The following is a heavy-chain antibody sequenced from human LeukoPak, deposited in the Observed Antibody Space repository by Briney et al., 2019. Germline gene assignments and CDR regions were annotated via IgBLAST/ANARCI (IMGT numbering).Heavy chain of an antibody. CDR3: ARSFYFDSSGRKNFDV. CDR2: INPNSGDT. CDR1: GYTFTAYD. D-gene: IGHD3-22*01. J-gene: IGHJ3*01. Sequence: ASVKVSCKASGYTFTAYDIHWMRQAPGQGLEWMGWINPNSGDTNYEQKFQGRVTMTRGTSISTAYMELSRLRSDDTAVFYCARSFYFDSSGRKNFDVWGQGTMVTVSS. V-gene: IGHV1-2*02.